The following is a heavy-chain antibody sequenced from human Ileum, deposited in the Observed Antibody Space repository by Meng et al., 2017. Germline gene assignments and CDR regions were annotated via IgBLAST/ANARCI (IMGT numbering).Heavy chain of an antibody. CDR2: ISSSSSYI. V-gene: IGHV3-21*01. CDR3: ASLYGTLYYYGMDV. Sequence: GESLKISCAASGFTFSSYSMNWVRQAPGKGLEWVSSISSSSSYIYYADSVKGRFTISRDNAKNSLYLQINSLRAEDTAVYYCASLYGTLYYYGMDVWGQGTTVTVSS. J-gene: IGHJ6*02. CDR1: GFTFSSYS. D-gene: IGHD4-17*01.